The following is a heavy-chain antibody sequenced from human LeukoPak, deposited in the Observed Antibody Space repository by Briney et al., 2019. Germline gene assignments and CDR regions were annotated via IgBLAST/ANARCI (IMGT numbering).Heavy chain of an antibody. CDR1: GGSISSSSYY. CDR2: IYYSGST. Sequence: SETLSLTCTVSGGSISSSSYYWGWIRQPPGKGLEWIGSIYYSGSTYYNPSLKSRVTISVDTSKNQFSLKLSSVTAADTAVYYCARHKHGYFDYWGQGTLVTVSS. CDR3: ARHKHGYFDY. V-gene: IGHV4-39*01. J-gene: IGHJ4*02.